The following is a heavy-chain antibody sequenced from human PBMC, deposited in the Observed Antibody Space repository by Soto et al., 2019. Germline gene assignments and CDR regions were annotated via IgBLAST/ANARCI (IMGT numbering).Heavy chain of an antibody. J-gene: IGHJ6*02. D-gene: IGHD6-13*01. CDR1: GDSVSSNSAA. V-gene: IGHV6-1*01. CDR3: ARDPTVYSSSWSNYYYYGMDV. CDR2: TYYRSKWYN. Sequence: SQTLSLTCAISGDSVSSNSAAWNWIRQSPSRGLEWLGRTYYRSKWYNDYAVSVKSRITINPDTSKNQFSLQLNSVTPEDTAVYYCARDPTVYSSSWSNYYYYGMDVWGQGTTVTAP.